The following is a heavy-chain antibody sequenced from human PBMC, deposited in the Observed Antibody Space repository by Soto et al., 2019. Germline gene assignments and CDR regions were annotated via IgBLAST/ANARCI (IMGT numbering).Heavy chain of an antibody. V-gene: IGHV3-33*01. D-gene: IGHD2-15*01. CDR2: IWYDGSNK. CDR3: AREYCSGGSCYLDY. Sequence: VAVIWYDGSNKYYADSVKGRFTISRDNSKNTLYLQMNSLRAEDTAVYYCAREYCSGGSCYLDYWGQGTLVTVSS. J-gene: IGHJ4*02.